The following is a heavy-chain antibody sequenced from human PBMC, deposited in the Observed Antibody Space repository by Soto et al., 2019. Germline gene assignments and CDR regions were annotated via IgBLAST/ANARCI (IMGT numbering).Heavy chain of an antibody. V-gene: IGHV6-1*01. CDR2: TYYRSKWYN. Sequence: PSQTLSLTCAISGDSVSSNSAAWNWIRQSPSRGLEWLGRTYYRSKWYNDYAVSVKSRITINPDTSKNQFSLQLNSVTPEDTAVYYCAREKTWIQLWLSNWFDPWGQGTLVTVSS. CDR3: AREKTWIQLWLSNWFDP. J-gene: IGHJ5*02. D-gene: IGHD5-18*01. CDR1: GDSVSSNSAA.